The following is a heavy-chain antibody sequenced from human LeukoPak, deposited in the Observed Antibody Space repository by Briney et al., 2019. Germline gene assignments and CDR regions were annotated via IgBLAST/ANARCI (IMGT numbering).Heavy chain of an antibody. CDR1: GDSVSSNSAA. D-gene: IGHD6-19*01. Sequence: SQTLSLTCAISGDSVSSNSAAWNWIRQSPSRGLEWPGRTYYRSKWYNDYAVSVKSRITINPDTSKNQFSLQLNSVTPEDTAVYYCARGRNSGWYLVGAFDIWGQGTMVTVSS. J-gene: IGHJ3*02. CDR3: ARGRNSGWYLVGAFDI. V-gene: IGHV6-1*01. CDR2: TYYRSKWYN.